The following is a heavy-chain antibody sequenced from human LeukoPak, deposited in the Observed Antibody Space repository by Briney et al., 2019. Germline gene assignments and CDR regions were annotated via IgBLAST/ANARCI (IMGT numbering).Heavy chain of an antibody. CDR1: GFTVSSNY. J-gene: IGHJ4*02. V-gene: IGHV3-53*01. CDR3: ARNFGTSYNS. D-gene: IGHD2-2*01. Sequence: GGSLRLSCAASGFTVSSNYMGWVRQAPDKGLEWVSVIYSGGTTYYADSVKGRFTISRDISKNTVFHQMNSLRAEDTAVYYCARNFGTSYNSWGQGILVTVSS. CDR2: IYSGGTT.